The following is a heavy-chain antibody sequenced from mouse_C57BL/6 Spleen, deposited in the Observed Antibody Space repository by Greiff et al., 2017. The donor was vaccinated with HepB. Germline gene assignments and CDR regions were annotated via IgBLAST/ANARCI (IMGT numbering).Heavy chain of an antibody. D-gene: IGHD4-1*01. CDR1: GYSITSGYY. Sequence: EVKLMESGPGLVKPSQSLSLTCSVTGYSITSGYYWNWIRQFPGNKLEWMGYISYDGSNNYNPSLKNRISITRDTSKNQFFLKLNSVTTEDTATYYCARDRALTGPYWYFDVWGTGTTVTVSS. J-gene: IGHJ1*03. V-gene: IGHV3-6*01. CDR3: ARDRALTGPYWYFDV. CDR2: ISYDGSN.